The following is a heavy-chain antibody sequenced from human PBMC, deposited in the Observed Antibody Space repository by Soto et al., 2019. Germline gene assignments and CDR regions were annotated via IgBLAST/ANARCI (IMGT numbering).Heavy chain of an antibody. D-gene: IGHD6-13*01. V-gene: IGHV4-4*07. Sequence: SETLSLTCSVSGASISSFNWNWVRQPAGKGPEWVGRLNIAGTINYNPSLKSRITMSMDTSKNQISLHLRSVTAADTAIYYCARDRGEYTSSWFWYFSHWGQGTLVTVSS. CDR1: GASISSFN. J-gene: IGHJ1*01. CDR2: LNIAGTI. CDR3: ARDRGEYTSSWFWYFSH.